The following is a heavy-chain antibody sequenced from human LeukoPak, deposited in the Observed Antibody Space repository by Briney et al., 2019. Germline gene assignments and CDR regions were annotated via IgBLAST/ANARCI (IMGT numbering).Heavy chain of an antibody. V-gene: IGHV1-2*06. CDR1: GYTFTGFY. D-gene: IGHD4-17*01. J-gene: IGHJ4*02. CDR2: FNPNSGGT. CDR3: ARSSMGVTATTAGFAY. Sequence: ASVKVSCKASGYTFTGFYIHWVRQAPGQGLEWMGRFNPNSGGTNYAQKFQDRFTMPRDTSIRTAYMELSRLKSDETAVYYCARSSMGVTATTAGFAYWGQGALVTVSS.